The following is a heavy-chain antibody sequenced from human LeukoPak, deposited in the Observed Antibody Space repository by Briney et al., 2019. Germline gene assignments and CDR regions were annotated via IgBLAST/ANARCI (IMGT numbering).Heavy chain of an antibody. Sequence: ASVKVSCKASGYTFTSYDINWVRQAPGQGLEWMGIINPSGGSTSYAQKFQGRVTMTRDTSTSTVYMELSSLRSEDTAVYYCARDEGKKGYCSSTSCPFNWFDPWGQGTLVTVSS. J-gene: IGHJ5*02. CDR1: GYTFTSYD. V-gene: IGHV1-46*01. CDR3: ARDEGKKGYCSSTSCPFNWFDP. CDR2: INPSGGST. D-gene: IGHD2-2*01.